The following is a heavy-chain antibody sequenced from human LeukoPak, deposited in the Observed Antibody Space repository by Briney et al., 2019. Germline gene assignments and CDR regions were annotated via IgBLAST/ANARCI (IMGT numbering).Heavy chain of an antibody. V-gene: IGHV4-31*03. CDR2: IYYSGST. CDR1: GGSISSGGYY. D-gene: IGHD3-22*01. J-gene: IGHJ4*02. CDR3: ARDGRYYDSSGYRIDY. Sequence: SQTLSLTCTVSGGSISSGGYYWSWIRQHPGKGLEWIGYIYYSGSTYYNPSLKSRVTISVDTSKNQFSLKLSSVTAADTAVYYCARDGRYYDSSGYRIDYWGQGTLVTVSS.